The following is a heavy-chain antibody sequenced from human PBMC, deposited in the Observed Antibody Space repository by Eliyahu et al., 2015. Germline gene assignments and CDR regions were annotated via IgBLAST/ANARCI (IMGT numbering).Heavy chain of an antibody. CDR2: ISWNSGSI. J-gene: IGHJ4*02. D-gene: IGHD4-11*01. CDR1: GFTFDDYA. Sequence: EVQLVESGGGLVQPGRSLRLSCAAXGFTFDDYAMHWVRQAPGKGLEWVSGISWNSGSIGYADSVKGRFTISRDNAKNSLYLQMNSLRAEDTALYYCAKAYYSKGRGYFDYWGQGTLVTVSS. V-gene: IGHV3-9*01. CDR3: AKAYYSKGRGYFDY.